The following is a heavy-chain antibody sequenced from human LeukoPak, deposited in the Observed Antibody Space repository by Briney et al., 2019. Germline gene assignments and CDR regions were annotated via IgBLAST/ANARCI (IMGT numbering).Heavy chain of an antibody. CDR2: ISYDGSNK. Sequence: PGRSLRLSCAASGFTFSSYGMHWVRQAPGKGLEWVAVISYDGSNKYYADSVKGRFTISRDNSRNTLFLQMDSLRVGDTAIYFCARTRVESSAYPWSWGPKKKVYTYYGMDVWGQGTTVTVSS. V-gene: IGHV3-30*03. D-gene: IGHD3-16*01. J-gene: IGHJ6*02. CDR1: GFTFSSYG. CDR3: ARTRVESSAYPWSWGPKKKVYTYYGMDV.